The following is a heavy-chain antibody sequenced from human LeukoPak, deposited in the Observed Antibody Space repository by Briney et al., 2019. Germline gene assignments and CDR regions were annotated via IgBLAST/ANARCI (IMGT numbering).Heavy chain of an antibody. D-gene: IGHD6-19*01. CDR1: GYTFTGYY. Sequence: ASVKVSCKASGYTFTGYYMHWVRQAPGLGLEWMGWINPNSGGTNYAQKFQGRVTMTRDTSISTAYMELSRLRSDDTAVYYCARDYSSGWYFDYWGQGTLVTVSS. CDR3: ARDYSSGWYFDY. CDR2: INPNSGGT. J-gene: IGHJ4*02. V-gene: IGHV1-2*02.